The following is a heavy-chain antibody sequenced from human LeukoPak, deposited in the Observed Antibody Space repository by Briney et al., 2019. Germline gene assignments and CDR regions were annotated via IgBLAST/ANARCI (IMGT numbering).Heavy chain of an antibody. CDR1: GGSISSGGYS. D-gene: IGHD5-12*01. Sequence: SETLSLTCAVSGGSISSGGYSWSWIRQPPGKGLEWIGYIYHSGSTYYNPSLKSRVTISVDRSKNQFSLKLSSVTAADTAVYYCARGSWQGYHFNYWGQGTLVTVSS. CDR2: IYHSGST. V-gene: IGHV4-30-2*01. J-gene: IGHJ4*02. CDR3: ARGSWQGYHFNY.